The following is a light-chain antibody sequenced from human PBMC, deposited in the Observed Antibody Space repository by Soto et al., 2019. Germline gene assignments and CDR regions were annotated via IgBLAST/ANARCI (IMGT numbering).Light chain of an antibody. J-gene: IGKJ2*01. CDR2: EVS. V-gene: IGKV3-20*01. Sequence: EIVLTQSPDTLSLSPGERATLSCRASQIVNNNFLAWYQQKPGQAPRLLIYEVSHRLGGIPDKFSGSGSGTDFTFTINRLEPEDFAIYDCQQYGESPYTFAPGTKLEI. CDR3: QQYGESPYT. CDR1: QIVNNNF.